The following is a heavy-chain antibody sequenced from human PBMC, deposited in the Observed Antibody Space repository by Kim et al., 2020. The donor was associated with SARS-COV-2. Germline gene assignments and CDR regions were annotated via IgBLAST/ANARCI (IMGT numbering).Heavy chain of an antibody. J-gene: IGHJ4*02. V-gene: IGHV3-33*01. CDR2: IWYDGSNK. Sequence: GGSLRLSCAASGFTFSSYGMHWVRQAPGKGLEWVAVIWYDGSNKYYADSVKGRFTISRDNSKNTLYLQMNSLRAEDTAVYYCARGTFTELLLDYWGQGTLVTVSS. CDR1: GFTFSSYG. D-gene: IGHD1-7*01. CDR3: ARGTFTELLLDY.